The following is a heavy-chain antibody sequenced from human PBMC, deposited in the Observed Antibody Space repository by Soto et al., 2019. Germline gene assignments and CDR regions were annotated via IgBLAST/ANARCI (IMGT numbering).Heavy chain of an antibody. Sequence: SETLSLTCAVSGYSISSGHSWGWIRQPPGKGLEWIGSIFHTGSTYYNPSLKSRVTLSVATSKNQSSLKLSSVTAADPAVYFCATLPRLDGMDVWGQGTTVTVSS. J-gene: IGHJ6*02. V-gene: IGHV4-38-2*01. D-gene: IGHD6-25*01. CDR2: IFHTGST. CDR1: GYSISSGHS. CDR3: ATLPRLDGMDV.